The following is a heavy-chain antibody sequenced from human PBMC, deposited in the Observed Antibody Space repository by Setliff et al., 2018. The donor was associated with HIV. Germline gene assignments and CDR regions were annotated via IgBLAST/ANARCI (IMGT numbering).Heavy chain of an antibody. Sequence: PSETLSLTCAVSGDSIRSSVYYWGWIRQPAGKGLEWIGRIYTSGSTNYNPSLKSRVTISVDTSKNQFSLKLSSVTAADAAVYYCARESYFYYFDYWGQGTLVTVSS. D-gene: IGHD3-10*01. CDR3: ARESYFYYFDY. V-gene: IGHV4-61*02. CDR1: GDSIRSSVYY. J-gene: IGHJ4*02. CDR2: IYTSGST.